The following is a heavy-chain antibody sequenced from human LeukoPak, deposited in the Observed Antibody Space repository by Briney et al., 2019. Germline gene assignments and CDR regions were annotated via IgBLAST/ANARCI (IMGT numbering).Heavy chain of an antibody. CDR2: ISYDGSNK. Sequence: GGSLRLSCAAPGFTFSSYGMHWVRQAPGKGLEWVAVISYDGSNKYYADSVKGRFTISRDNSKNTLYLQMNSLRAEDTAVYYCASQIIGGYSYGYDYWGQGTLVTVSS. CDR3: ASQIIGGYSYGYDY. V-gene: IGHV3-30*03. D-gene: IGHD5-18*01. CDR1: GFTFSSYG. J-gene: IGHJ4*02.